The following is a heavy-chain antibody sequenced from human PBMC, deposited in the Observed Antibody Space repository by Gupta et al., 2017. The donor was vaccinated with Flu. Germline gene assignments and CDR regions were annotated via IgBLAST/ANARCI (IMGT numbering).Heavy chain of an antibody. J-gene: IGHJ4*02. Sequence: QVQLQESGPGLVKPSGTLSLTCAVSGGPISRSDWWSWFRRPPGKGLEWFGDIYYTGSTNYNPSLKSRVTILIDKAKNHFSLTLNSVTAADTAAYHCARRAATNSYFDYWGQGILVTVSS. V-gene: IGHV4-4*02. CDR2: IYYTGST. CDR1: GGPISRSDW. CDR3: ARRAATNSYFDY. D-gene: IGHD5-12*01.